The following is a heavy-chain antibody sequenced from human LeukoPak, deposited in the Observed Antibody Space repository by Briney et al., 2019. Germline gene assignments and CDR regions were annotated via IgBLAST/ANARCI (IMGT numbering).Heavy chain of an antibody. CDR2: ISGSGGST. V-gene: IGHV3-23*01. D-gene: IGHD2-2*01. CDR1: GFTFSSYA. J-gene: IGHJ4*02. CDR3: ATLLLYCSSTSCYDPLFDY. Sequence: PGGSLRLSCAVSGFTFSSYAMSWVRQAPGKGLEWGSAISGSGGSTYYADSVKGRFTISRGNSKNTLYLQLNSLRAEDTAVYYCATLLLYCSSTSCYDPLFDYWGQGTLVTVSS.